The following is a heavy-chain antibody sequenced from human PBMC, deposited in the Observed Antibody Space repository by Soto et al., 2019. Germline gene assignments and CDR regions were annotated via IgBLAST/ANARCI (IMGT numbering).Heavy chain of an antibody. V-gene: IGHV4-59*01. Sequence: PSETLSLTCTVSGGSISSYYWSWIRQPPGKGLEWIGYIYYSGSTNYNPSLKSRVTISVDTSKNQFSLKLSSVTAADTAVYYCARGQEQNYYDSSGYYHDYWGQGTLVTVSS. J-gene: IGHJ4*02. CDR3: ARGQEQNYYDSSGYYHDY. CDR1: GGSISSYY. CDR2: IYYSGST. D-gene: IGHD3-22*01.